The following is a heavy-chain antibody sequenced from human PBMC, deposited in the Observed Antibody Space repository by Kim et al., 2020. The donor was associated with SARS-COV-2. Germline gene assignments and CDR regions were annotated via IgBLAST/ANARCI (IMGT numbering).Heavy chain of an antibody. V-gene: IGHV3-23*01. CDR1: GFTFSSYA. CDR2: ISGSGGST. Sequence: GGSLRLSCAASGFTFSSYAMSWVRQAPGKGLEWVSAISGSGGSTSYADSVKGRFTISRDNSKNTLYLQMNSLRAEDTAVYSCAKDFQQQLVRWGTFDYWGQGTLVTVSS. CDR3: AKDFQQQLVRWGTFDY. D-gene: IGHD6-13*01. J-gene: IGHJ4*02.